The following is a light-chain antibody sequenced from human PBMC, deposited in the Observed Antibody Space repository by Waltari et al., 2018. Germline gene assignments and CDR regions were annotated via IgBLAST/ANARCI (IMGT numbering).Light chain of an antibody. CDR1: SSDVGSYTL. Sequence: QSALTQPASVSGSPGQSITISCTGTSSDVGSYTLVSWYQQHPGKAPKLIIYAVSKRSSVASARFSGSKSGNTASLTISGLQAEDEADYYCCSYAVSTTRWVFGGGTKLTVL. V-gene: IGLV2-23*02. CDR3: CSYAVSTTRWV. CDR2: AVS. J-gene: IGLJ3*02.